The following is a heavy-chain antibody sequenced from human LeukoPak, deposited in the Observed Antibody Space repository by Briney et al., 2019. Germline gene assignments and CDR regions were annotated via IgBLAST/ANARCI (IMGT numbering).Heavy chain of an antibody. J-gene: IGHJ4*02. Sequence: PGGSLRLSCAASAFTFSDYYMSWIRQAPGKGLEWVSYISTGGSYTNYADSVKGRFTISRDNAKNSLYLQMDSLRAEDTAVYYCARGHDVDTPQSVGYWGQGTLVTVSS. CDR3: ARGHDVDTPQSVGY. V-gene: IGHV3-11*05. CDR1: AFTFSDYY. D-gene: IGHD5-18*01. CDR2: ISTGGSYT.